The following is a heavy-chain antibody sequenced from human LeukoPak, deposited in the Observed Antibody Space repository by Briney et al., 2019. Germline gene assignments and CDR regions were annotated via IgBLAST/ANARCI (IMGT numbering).Heavy chain of an antibody. CDR2: MNPNSGNT. V-gene: IGHV1-8*01. Sequence: ASVKVSCKASGYTFTSYDINWVRQATGQGLEWMGWMNPNSGNTGYAQKFQGRVTMTRDTSISTAYMELSSLRSEDTAVYYCARVLRGYSGYDHGDYWGQGTLVTVSS. CDR1: GYTFTSYD. CDR3: ARVLRGYSGYDHGDY. J-gene: IGHJ4*02. D-gene: IGHD5-12*01.